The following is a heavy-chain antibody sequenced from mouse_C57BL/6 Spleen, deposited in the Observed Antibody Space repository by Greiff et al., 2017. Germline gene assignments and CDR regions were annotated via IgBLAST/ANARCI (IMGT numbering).Heavy chain of an antibody. CDR3: TREGSSGYSYFDY. V-gene: IGHV5-9-1*02. Sequence: EVQVVESGEGLVKPGGSLKLSCAASGFTFSSYAMSWVRQTPEKRLEWVAYISSGGDYIYYADTVKGRFTISRDNARNTLYLQMSSLKSEDTAMYYCTREGSSGYSYFDYWGQGTTLTVSS. CDR2: ISSGGDYI. J-gene: IGHJ2*01. CDR1: GFTFSSYA. D-gene: IGHD3-2*02.